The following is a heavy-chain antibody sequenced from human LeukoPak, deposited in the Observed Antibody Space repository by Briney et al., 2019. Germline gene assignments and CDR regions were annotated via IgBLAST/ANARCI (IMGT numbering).Heavy chain of an antibody. CDR3: ARPVAGMEYYFDY. V-gene: IGHV4-38-2*01. J-gene: IGHJ4*02. Sequence: SETLSLTCAVSGYSISSGYYWGWIRQPPGKGLEWIGSIYHSGSTYYNPSLKSRVTISVDTSKNQFSLKLSSVTAADTAVYYCARPVAGMEYYFDYWGQGTLVTVSS. CDR2: IYHSGST. CDR1: GYSISSGYY. D-gene: IGHD6-19*01.